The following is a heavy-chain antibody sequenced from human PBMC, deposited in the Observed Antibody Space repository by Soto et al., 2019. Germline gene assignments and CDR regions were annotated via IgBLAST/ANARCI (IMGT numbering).Heavy chain of an antibody. CDR2: IYSGGTT. D-gene: IGHD1-1*01. Sequence: GGSLRLSCAASGFTVSSNYMSWVRRAPGKGLEWVSVIYSGGTTYYADSVKDRFTISRDNSKNTLYLQMNGLRAEDTAVYYCARGGSRRLQLLFVFDSWGQGTLVTVSS. V-gene: IGHV3-53*01. CDR1: GFTVSSNY. CDR3: ARGGSRRLQLLFVFDS. J-gene: IGHJ4*02.